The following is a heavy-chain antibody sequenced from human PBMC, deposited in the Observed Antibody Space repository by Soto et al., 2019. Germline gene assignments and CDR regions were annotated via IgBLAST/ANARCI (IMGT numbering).Heavy chain of an antibody. D-gene: IGHD6-19*01. CDR1: GFTFSSCA. Sequence: EVQLLESGGGLVQPGGSLRLSCAASGFTFSSCAMGWVRQAPGKGLEWVSGISGNGGSTYYADSVKGRFTISRDTSKNTLYLQMNSLRAEDTAVYYCARIAAVAGPSYYFDYWGQGTLVTVSS. CDR3: ARIAAVAGPSYYFDY. CDR2: ISGNGGST. V-gene: IGHV3-23*01. J-gene: IGHJ4*02.